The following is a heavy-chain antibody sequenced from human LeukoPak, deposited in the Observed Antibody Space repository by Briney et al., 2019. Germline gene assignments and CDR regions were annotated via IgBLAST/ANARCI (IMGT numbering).Heavy chain of an antibody. V-gene: IGHV3-7*04. CDR3: ARESTVAGTIFDF. CDR2: IKEDGSKI. J-gene: IGHJ4*02. D-gene: IGHD6-19*01. Sequence: GGSLRLSCAASGFTFTTNWMSWVRQTPGKGLEWVANIKEDGSKIYYVDSVRGRFTTSRDNAKSSLYLQMNSLTAEDTGVYFCARESTVAGTIFDFWGQGTLVTVSS. CDR1: GFTFTTNW.